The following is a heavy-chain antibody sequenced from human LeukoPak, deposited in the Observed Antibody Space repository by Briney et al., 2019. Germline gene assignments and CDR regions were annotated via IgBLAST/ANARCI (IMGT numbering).Heavy chain of an antibody. CDR2: ISAYNGNT. CDR1: GYTFTSYG. D-gene: IGHD3-22*01. V-gene: IGHV1-18*01. CDR3: ARGTYYYDSSGPTDAFDI. J-gene: IGHJ3*02. Sequence: ASVKVSCKASGYTFTSYGISWVRQAPGQELEWMGWISAYNGNTNYAQKLQGRVTMTTDTSTSTAYMELRSLRSDDAAVYYCARGTYYYDSSGPTDAFDIWGQGTMVTVSS.